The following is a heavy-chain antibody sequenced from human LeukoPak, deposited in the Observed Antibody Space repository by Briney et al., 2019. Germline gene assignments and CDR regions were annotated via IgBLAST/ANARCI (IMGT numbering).Heavy chain of an antibody. V-gene: IGHV3-30*02. CDR3: AKDSYYYYIDV. Sequence: GGSLRLSCATSGFTFSSYGMHWVRQAPGKGPEWVAFIRHDGSIKYYTDSVKGRFTISRDNSKNTLYLQMNSLRTEDTAVYYCAKDSYYYYIDVWGKGTTVTVSS. CDR1: GFTFSSYG. CDR2: IRHDGSIK. J-gene: IGHJ6*03.